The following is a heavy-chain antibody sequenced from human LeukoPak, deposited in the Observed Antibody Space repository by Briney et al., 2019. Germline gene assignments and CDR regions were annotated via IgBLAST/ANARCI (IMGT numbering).Heavy chain of an antibody. CDR1: GYTFTDYY. D-gene: IGHD2-2*01. Sequence: ASVKVSCKASGYTFTDYYIHWVRQAPGQGLEWMGWINPNSGDTTYAQKFQGRITMTRDTSIRSAYMDLSRLRSDDTAVYYCARDICGSASCPLDNWGQGSLVTVSS. J-gene: IGHJ4*02. CDR3: ARDICGSASCPLDN. V-gene: IGHV1-2*02. CDR2: INPNSGDT.